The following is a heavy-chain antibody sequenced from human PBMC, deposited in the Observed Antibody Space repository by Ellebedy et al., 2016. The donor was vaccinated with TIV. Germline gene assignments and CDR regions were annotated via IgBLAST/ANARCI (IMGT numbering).Heavy chain of an antibody. V-gene: IGHV4-59*01. CDR2: IYYSGST. CDR1: GGSISSYY. J-gene: IGHJ4*02. D-gene: IGHD6-13*01. CDR3: ARATAAVLGTED. Sequence: GSLRLXCTVSGGSISSYYWSWIRQPPGKGLEWIGYIYYSGSTNYNPSLKSRVTISVDTSKNQFSLKLSSVTAADTAVYYCARATAAVLGTEDWGQGTLVTVSS.